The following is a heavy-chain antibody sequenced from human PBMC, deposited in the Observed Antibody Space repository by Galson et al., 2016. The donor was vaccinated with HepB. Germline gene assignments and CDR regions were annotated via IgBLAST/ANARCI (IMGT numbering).Heavy chain of an antibody. CDR3: TTDYPRRWYYFDY. Sequence: SLRLSCAASGFTFNNAWMHWVRQAPGKGLEWVGRIKSKTDGGTTDYAAPVKGRFTISRDDSKNTLYLQMNSLKTEDTAVYYCTTDYPRRWYYFDYWGQGTLVTVSS. J-gene: IGHJ4*02. D-gene: IGHD4-23*01. CDR2: IKSKTDGGTT. CDR1: GFTFNNAW. V-gene: IGHV3-15*07.